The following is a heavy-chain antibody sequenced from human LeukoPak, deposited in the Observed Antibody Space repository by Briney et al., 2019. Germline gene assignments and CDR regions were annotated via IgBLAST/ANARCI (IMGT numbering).Heavy chain of an antibody. D-gene: IGHD4-17*01. CDR2: IYYSGST. CDR1: GGSISSSSYY. J-gene: IGHJ4*02. CDR3: ARHGDYGDYGDYFDY. Sequence: PSETLSLTCTVSGGSISSSSYYWGWIRQPPGKGLEWIGSIYYSGSTYYNPSLKSRVTISVDTSKNQFSLKLSSVTAADPAVYYCARHGDYGDYGDYFDYWGQGTLVTVSS. V-gene: IGHV4-39*01.